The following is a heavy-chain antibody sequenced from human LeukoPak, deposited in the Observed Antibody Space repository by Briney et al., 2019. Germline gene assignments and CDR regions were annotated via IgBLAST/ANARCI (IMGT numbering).Heavy chain of an antibody. D-gene: IGHD1-14*01. Sequence: AGGSLRLSGSASGFTFSGYAMHWVRQAPGQGLEYLSAISSSSGISTYYADSVKGRFTISRDNSKNMVHLQMSSLRAEDTAVYYCVRGSGWFDPWGQGTLVTVSS. CDR2: ISSSSGIST. CDR3: VRGSGWFDP. CDR1: GFTFSGYA. J-gene: IGHJ5*02. V-gene: IGHV3-64D*06.